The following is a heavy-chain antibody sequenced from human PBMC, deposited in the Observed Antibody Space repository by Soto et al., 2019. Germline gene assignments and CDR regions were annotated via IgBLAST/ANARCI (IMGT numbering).Heavy chain of an antibody. Sequence: QVQLVESGGGLVKPGGSLRLSCAASGFTFSDYYMSWIRQAPGKGLEWVSYISSSSSYTNYADSVKGRFTISRDNAKKSLYLQMNSPRAEDTAVYYCARVGSMSQVLEWLLRIDYWGQGTLVTVSS. V-gene: IGHV3-11*06. D-gene: IGHD3-3*01. CDR2: ISSSSSYT. CDR1: GFTFSDYY. J-gene: IGHJ4*02. CDR3: ARVGSMSQVLEWLLRIDY.